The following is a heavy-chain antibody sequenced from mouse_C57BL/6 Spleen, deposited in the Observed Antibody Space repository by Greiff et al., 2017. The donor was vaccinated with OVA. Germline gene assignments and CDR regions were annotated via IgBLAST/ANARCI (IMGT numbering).Heavy chain of an antibody. V-gene: IGHV1-82*01. CDR1: GYAFSSSW. J-gene: IGHJ3*01. CDR3: AREGDGYYSFAY. CDR2: IYPGDGDT. D-gene: IGHD2-3*01. Sequence: LEESGPELVKPGASVKISCKASGYAFSSSWMNWVKQRPGKGLEWIGRIYPGDGDTNYNGKFKGKATLTADKSSSTAYMQLSSLTSEDSAVYFCAREGDGYYSFAYWGQGTLVTVSA.